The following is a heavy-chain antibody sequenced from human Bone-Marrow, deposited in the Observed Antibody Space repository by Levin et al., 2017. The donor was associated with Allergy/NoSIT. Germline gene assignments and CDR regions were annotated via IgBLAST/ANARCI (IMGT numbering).Heavy chain of an antibody. Sequence: LSLPCVASGFMFSRAAMNWVRQAPGKGLEWLSGITGNGNGKYYADSVKGRFIISRDNSKTTLFLQMNSLRVEDTAIYYCARDLGSTWYYFDSWGQGTQVTVSS. CDR3: ARDLGSTWYYFDS. D-gene: IGHD6-13*01. V-gene: IGHV3-23*01. CDR1: GFMFSRAA. J-gene: IGHJ4*02. CDR2: ITGNGNGK.